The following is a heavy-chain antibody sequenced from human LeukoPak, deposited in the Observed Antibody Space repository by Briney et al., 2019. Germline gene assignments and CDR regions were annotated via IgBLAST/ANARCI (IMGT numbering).Heavy chain of an antibody. Sequence: EASVKVSCKASGYSFTGFYIHWVRQAPGQGLEWMAWINPQSGATNYAQKSKGRITTTRDMSITTAYMEVTTLRSDDTAVYYCARGGDDSGLYFAYWGQGTLVTVSS. CDR1: GYSFTGFY. CDR3: ARGGDDSGLYFAY. D-gene: IGHD3-22*01. V-gene: IGHV1-2*02. J-gene: IGHJ4*02. CDR2: INPQSGAT.